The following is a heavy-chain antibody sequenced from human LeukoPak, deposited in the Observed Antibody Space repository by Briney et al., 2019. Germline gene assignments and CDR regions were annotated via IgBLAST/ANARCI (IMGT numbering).Heavy chain of an antibody. Sequence: SGGSLRLSCAASGFTFSDYGMSWVRQAPGKGLEWVSVISVSGSSTYYADSVKGRFTISRDSSKSTLYLQMNSLRAEDTAIYYCAKNHDSNGYHTDDAFDLWGQGTMVTVSS. D-gene: IGHD3-22*01. CDR3: AKNHDSNGYHTDDAFDL. CDR1: GFTFSDYG. J-gene: IGHJ3*01. CDR2: ISVSGSST. V-gene: IGHV3-23*01.